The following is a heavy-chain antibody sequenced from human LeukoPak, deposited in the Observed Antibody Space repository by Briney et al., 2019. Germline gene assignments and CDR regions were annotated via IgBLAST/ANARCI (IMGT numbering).Heavy chain of an antibody. D-gene: IGHD3-22*01. CDR1: GFTFSNAW. CDR3: TTIYDSSGYCVY. V-gene: IGHV3-15*01. Sequence: PGGSLRLSCAASGFTFSNAWMSWVRQAPGKGLEWVGRIKSKTDGGTTDYAAPVKGRFTISRDDSKNTLYLQMSSLKTEDTAVYYRTTIYDSSGYCVYWGQGTLVTVSS. J-gene: IGHJ4*02. CDR2: IKSKTDGGTT.